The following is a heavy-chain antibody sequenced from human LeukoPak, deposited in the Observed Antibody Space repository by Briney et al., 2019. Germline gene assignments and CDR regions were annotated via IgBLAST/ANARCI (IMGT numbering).Heavy chain of an antibody. Sequence: QSGGSLRLSCAASGFTFSSYSMNWVRQAPGKGLEWVSYISSSSSTIYYADSVKGRFTISRDNSKNSLYLQMNSLRTEDTALYYCAKDMRWLPPDAFDIWGQGTMVTVSS. CDR3: AKDMRWLPPDAFDI. D-gene: IGHD6-19*01. V-gene: IGHV3-48*04. J-gene: IGHJ3*02. CDR2: ISSSSSTI. CDR1: GFTFSSYS.